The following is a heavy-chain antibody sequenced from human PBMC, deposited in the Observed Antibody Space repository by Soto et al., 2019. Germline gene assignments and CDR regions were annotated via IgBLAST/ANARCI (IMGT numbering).Heavy chain of an antibody. J-gene: IGHJ6*03. V-gene: IGHV4-39*01. CDR3: ARQGLKTTIFVVVIPFYYYYYMDV. D-gene: IGHD3-3*01. CDR1: GGSISSSSYY. CDR2: IYYSGST. Sequence: QLQLQESGPGLVKPSETLSLTCTVSGGSISSSSYYWGWIRQPPGKGLEWIGSIYYSGSTYYNPSLKSRVTISVDASKNQFPLKLSSVTAADTAVYYCARQGLKTTIFVVVIPFYYYYYMDVWGKGTTVTVSS.